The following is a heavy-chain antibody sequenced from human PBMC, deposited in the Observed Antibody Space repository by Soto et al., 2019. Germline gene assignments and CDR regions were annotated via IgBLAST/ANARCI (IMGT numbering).Heavy chain of an antibody. Sequence: GGSLRLSCAASGFTFSSYAMSWVRQAPGKGLEWVSAISGSGGSTYYADSVKGRFTISRDNSKNTLYLQMNSLRAEDTAVYYCAKGHYYDSSGYSDYWGQGTLVTVSS. D-gene: IGHD3-22*01. CDR1: GFTFSSYA. V-gene: IGHV3-23*01. CDR3: AKGHYYDSSGYSDY. CDR2: ISGSGGST. J-gene: IGHJ4*02.